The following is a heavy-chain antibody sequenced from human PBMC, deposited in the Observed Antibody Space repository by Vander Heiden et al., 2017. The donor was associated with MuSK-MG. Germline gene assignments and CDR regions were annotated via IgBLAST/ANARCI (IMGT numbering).Heavy chain of an antibody. D-gene: IGHD1-26*01. CDR2: IAFDGNHE. CDR3: SRVGLAMGADY. Sequence: HVHPVCSGLGVVEPGWPLGLFCAPSGFSFSSHAMPWVRTAPGKGLDWVAVIAFDGNHEVDSDALKGPFTISREESENTVYPQMNSTAPEDTAVDYWSRVGLAMGADYWRQGTL. CDR1: GFSFSSHA. J-gene: IGHJ4*02. V-gene: IGHV3-30*04.